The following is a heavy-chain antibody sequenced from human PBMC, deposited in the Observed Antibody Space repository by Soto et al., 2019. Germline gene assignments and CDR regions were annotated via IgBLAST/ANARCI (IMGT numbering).Heavy chain of an antibody. CDR1: GGSVSSYSAA. D-gene: IGHD2-2*01. CDR2: TYYRSRFFS. CDR3: VRDRCSSSGWFDP. J-gene: IGHJ5*02. V-gene: IGHV6-1*01. Sequence: SQTLSLTCAISGGSVSSYSAAWNWIRQSPSGGLEWLGRTYYRSRFFSDYAESVKSRIIINPDTSKNQFSLQLKSVTPEDTAVYYCVRDRCSSSGWFDPWGQGTPVTVSS.